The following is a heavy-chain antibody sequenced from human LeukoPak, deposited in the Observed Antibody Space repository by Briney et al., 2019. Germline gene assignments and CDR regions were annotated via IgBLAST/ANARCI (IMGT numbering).Heavy chain of an antibody. CDR1: GYTFTSYG. D-gene: IGHD3-10*01. V-gene: IGHV1-18*01. CDR2: ISAYNGNT. J-gene: IGHJ5*02. Sequence: ASVKVSCKASGYTFTSYGISWVRQPPGQGLEWMGWISAYNGNTNYAKKLQGRVTMTTDTSTSTAYMELRSLRSDDTAVYYCARVKVRGVTWFDPWGQGTLVTVSS. CDR3: ARVKVRGVTWFDP.